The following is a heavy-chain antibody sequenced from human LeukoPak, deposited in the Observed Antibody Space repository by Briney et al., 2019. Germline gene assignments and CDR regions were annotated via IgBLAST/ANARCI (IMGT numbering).Heavy chain of an antibody. CDR3: ARNQAVAANRGAFDI. J-gene: IGHJ3*02. V-gene: IGHV4-28*01. D-gene: IGHD6-19*01. CDR2: IYYSGST. CDR1: GYSISGNNW. Sequence: SETLSLTCAVSGYSISGNNWWAWIRQPPGKGLEWIGYIYYSGSTYYNPYNPSLTSRVTMSVDTSKNQFSLKLDSVTEIDTAMYYCARNQAVAANRGAFDIWGQGTMVTVSS.